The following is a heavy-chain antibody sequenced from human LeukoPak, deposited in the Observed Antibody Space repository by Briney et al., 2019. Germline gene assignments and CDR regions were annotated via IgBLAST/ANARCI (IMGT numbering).Heavy chain of an antibody. CDR3: VASIISPSNY. D-gene: IGHD3-10*01. V-gene: IGHV3-72*01. CDR1: GFTFNEHY. J-gene: IGHJ4*02. CDR2: TKNRANSYTT. Sequence: GGSLRLSCATSGFTFNEHYLGWVRQAPGKGLEWVGRTKNRANSYTTEYAASVKGRFTISRDDSKNSLRLQMNSLKTEDTAIYYCVASIISPSNYWGLGTLVTVSS.